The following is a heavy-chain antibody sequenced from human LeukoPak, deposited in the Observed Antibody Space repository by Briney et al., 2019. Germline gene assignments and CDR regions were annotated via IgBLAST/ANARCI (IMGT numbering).Heavy chain of an antibody. V-gene: IGHV4-34*01. CDR3: ARGSSGSYYSYFDY. CDR1: GGSFSGYY. J-gene: IGHJ4*02. D-gene: IGHD3-10*01. Sequence: PSETLSLTCAVYGGSFSGYYWSWLRQPPGKGLEWIGEINHSGSTNYNPSLKSRVTISVDTSKNQFSLKLSSVTAADTAVYYCARGSSGSYYSYFDYWGQGTLVTVSS. CDR2: INHSGST.